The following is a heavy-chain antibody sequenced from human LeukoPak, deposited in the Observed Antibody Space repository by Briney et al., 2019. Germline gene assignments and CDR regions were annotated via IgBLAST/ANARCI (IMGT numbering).Heavy chain of an antibody. D-gene: IGHD6-13*01. CDR1: GFTFSSYS. J-gene: IGHJ4*02. V-gene: IGHV3-21*01. CDR3: ARDPRELGTFDY. Sequence: GGSLRLSCTASGFTFSSYSMNWVRQAPGKGLAWVSSISSSSSYIYYADSVKGRFTISRDNAKNSLYLQRNSLRAEDTAVYYCARDPRELGTFDYWGQGTLVTVSS. CDR2: ISSSSSYI.